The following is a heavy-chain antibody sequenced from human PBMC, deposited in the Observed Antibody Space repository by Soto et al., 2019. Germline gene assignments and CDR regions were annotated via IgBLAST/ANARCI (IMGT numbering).Heavy chain of an antibody. D-gene: IGHD3-16*01. J-gene: IGHJ3*02. CDR1: GGSISSYY. CDR2: IYYSGST. Sequence: QVQLQESGPGLVKSSETLSLTCTVSGGSISSYYWSWIRQPPGKGLEWIGYIYYSGSTNYNPSLKSRVTISVDTSKNQFSLKLSSVTAADTAVYYCATHTFVDAFDIWGQGTMVTVSS. CDR3: ATHTFVDAFDI. V-gene: IGHV4-59*01.